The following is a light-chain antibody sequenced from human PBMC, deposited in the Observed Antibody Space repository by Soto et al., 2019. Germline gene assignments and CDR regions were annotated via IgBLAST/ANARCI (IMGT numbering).Light chain of an antibody. CDR3: QHYNNWPPIT. V-gene: IGKV3-15*01. J-gene: IGKJ5*01. Sequence: EIVMTQSPATLSVSPGERATLACRASQSVSSNLAWYQQKPGQAPRLLIYGTSTRATGIPARLSGSGSGTDFTPTISSLQSKDLAVYDCQHYNNWPPITFGQGTPLEIK. CDR2: GTS. CDR1: QSVSSN.